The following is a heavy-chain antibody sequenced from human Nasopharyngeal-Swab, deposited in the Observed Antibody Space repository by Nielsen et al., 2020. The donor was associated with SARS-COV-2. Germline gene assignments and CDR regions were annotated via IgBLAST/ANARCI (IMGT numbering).Heavy chain of an antibody. J-gene: IGHJ4*02. D-gene: IGHD4-17*01. CDR1: GGSISSSSYY. V-gene: IGHV4-39*07. Sequence: SETLSLTCTVSGGSISSSSYYWGWIRQPPGKGLEWIGSIYYSGSTNYNPSLKSRVTISVDTSKNQFSLKLSSVTAADTAVYYCARNYGDYDPRDYYFDYWGQGTLVTVSS. CDR3: ARNYGDYDPRDYYFDY. CDR2: IYYSGST.